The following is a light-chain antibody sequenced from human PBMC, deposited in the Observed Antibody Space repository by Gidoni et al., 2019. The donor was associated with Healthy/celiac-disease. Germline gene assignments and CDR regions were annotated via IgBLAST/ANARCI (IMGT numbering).Light chain of an antibody. V-gene: IGKV1-39*01. Sequence: IQLTQPPSSLSASVGDRVTITCRASQSISSYLNWYQQKPGKAPKRLIYAASSLQSGVPSRFSGSGSGTDFTLTISSLQPEDFATYYCQQNYSNPRTFGQGTKVEIK. CDR2: AAS. J-gene: IGKJ1*01. CDR3: QQNYSNPRT. CDR1: QSISSY.